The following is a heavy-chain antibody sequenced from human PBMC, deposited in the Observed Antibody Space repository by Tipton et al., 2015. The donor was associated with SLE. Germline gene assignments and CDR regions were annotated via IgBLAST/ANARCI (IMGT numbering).Heavy chain of an antibody. D-gene: IGHD6-25*01. J-gene: IGHJ4*02. CDR1: GGSISSSCYY. CDR2: MYYSGTT. Sequence: TLSLTCTVSGGSISSSCYYWAWIRQPPGKGLQWIGDMYYSGTTNYNSSLKSRVSISLDMSKNQFSLKLTSVTAADTAVYFCARQDLGRAATLTFDIWGLGTLVTVSS. CDR3: ARQDLGRAATLTFDI. V-gene: IGHV4-39*07.